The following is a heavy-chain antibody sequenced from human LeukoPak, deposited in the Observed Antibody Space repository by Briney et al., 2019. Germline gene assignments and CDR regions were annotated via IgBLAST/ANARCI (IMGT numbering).Heavy chain of an antibody. Sequence: GGSLRLSCTASGFTFSSFEMNWVRQAPGKGLEWISYISASGSVTHYADSMEGRFTISRDNAKSSLYLQMNSLRDEDTAVYYCARDGTPRYTTGWVYMDVWGKGTTVTISS. J-gene: IGHJ6*04. CDR2: ISASGSVT. V-gene: IGHV3-48*03. D-gene: IGHD6-25*01. CDR3: ARDGTPRYTTGWVYMDV. CDR1: GFTFSSFE.